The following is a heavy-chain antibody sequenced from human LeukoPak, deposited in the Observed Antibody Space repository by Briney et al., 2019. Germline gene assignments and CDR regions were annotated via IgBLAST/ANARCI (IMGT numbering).Heavy chain of an antibody. CDR1: GYTFTGYY. CDR2: INPNSGGT. J-gene: IGHJ4*02. V-gene: IGHV1-2*02. CDR3: ASLGGYSSSRYYFDY. Sequence: ASVKVSCKASGYTFTGYYMHWVRQAPGHGLEWMGWINPNSGGTNYAQKFQGRVTMTRDTSISTAYMELSRLRSDDTAVYYCASLGGYSSSRYYFDYWGQGTLVTVSS. D-gene: IGHD6-13*01.